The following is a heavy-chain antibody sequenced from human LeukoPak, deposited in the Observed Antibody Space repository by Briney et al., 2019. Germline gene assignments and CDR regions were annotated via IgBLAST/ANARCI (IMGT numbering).Heavy chain of an antibody. D-gene: IGHD5-12*01. CDR1: GGSISSSSYY. CDR2: IYTSGST. CDR3: AREGVPASGYEDYYYYYYMDV. V-gene: IGHV4-61*02. Sequence: SETLSLTCTVSGGSISSSSYYWSWIRQPAGKGLEWIGRIYTSGSTNYNPSLKSRVTISVDTSKNQFSLKLSSVTAADTAVYYCAREGVPASGYEDYYYYYYMDVWGKGTTVTISS. J-gene: IGHJ6*03.